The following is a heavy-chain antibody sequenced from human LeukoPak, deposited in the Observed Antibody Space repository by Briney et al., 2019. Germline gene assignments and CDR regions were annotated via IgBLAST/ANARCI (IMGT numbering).Heavy chain of an antibody. V-gene: IGHV3-48*03. D-gene: IGHD3-22*01. CDR3: ARGGSTYYYDSSGYI. J-gene: IGHJ4*02. CDR2: ISSSGSTI. CDR1: GFTFSSYE. Sequence: TGGSLRLSCAASGFTFSSYEMNWVRQAPGRGLEWVPYISSSGSTIYYADSVKGRFTISRDNAKNSLYLQMNSLRAEDTAVYYCARGGSTYYYDSSGYIWGQGTLVTVSS.